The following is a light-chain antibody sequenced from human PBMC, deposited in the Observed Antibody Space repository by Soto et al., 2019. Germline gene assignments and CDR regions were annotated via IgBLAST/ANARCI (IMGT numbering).Light chain of an antibody. CDR3: QQYGSSPWT. Sequence: ETVLTQSPGTLSLSPGERATLSCRASQSVSSSYLAWYQQKPGQAPRLLIYGASSRATGIPDRFSGSGSGTDFTLTISRLETEDVAVYYCQQYGSSPWTFGQGTKVEIK. J-gene: IGKJ1*01. CDR2: GAS. V-gene: IGKV3-20*01. CDR1: QSVSSSY.